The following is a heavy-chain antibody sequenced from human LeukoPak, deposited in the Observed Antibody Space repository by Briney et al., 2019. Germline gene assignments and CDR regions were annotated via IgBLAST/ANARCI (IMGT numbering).Heavy chain of an antibody. CDR1: GYSFTSYW. D-gene: IGHD3-9*01. Sequence: GESLKISCKGSGYSFTSYWIGWVRQMPGKGPEWMGVIYPGDSDTKYSPSFEGQVTISADKSISTAYLQWSSLKASDTAMYYCAKLGLSWIPFDLWGQGTLVTVSS. J-gene: IGHJ4*02. V-gene: IGHV5-51*01. CDR2: IYPGDSDT. CDR3: AKLGLSWIPFDL.